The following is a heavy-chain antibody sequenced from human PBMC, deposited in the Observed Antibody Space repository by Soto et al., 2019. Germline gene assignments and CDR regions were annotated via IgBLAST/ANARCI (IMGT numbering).Heavy chain of an antibody. Sequence: GGSLRLSCAASGFTFSSYAMSWVRLAPGKGLEWVSGISGSGGRTYYADSVKGRFTISRDNSKHTLYLQMNSLRAEDTAVYYCAKADDFWSGYHIYYYYGMDVWGHGTTVTVSS. V-gene: IGHV3-23*01. CDR2: ISGSGGRT. D-gene: IGHD3-3*01. J-gene: IGHJ6*02. CDR1: GFTFSSYA. CDR3: AKADDFWSGYHIYYYYGMDV.